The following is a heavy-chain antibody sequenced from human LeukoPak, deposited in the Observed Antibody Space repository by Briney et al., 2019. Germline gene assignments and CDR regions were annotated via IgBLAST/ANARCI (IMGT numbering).Heavy chain of an antibody. CDR2: INPSGGGT. Sequence: ASVKVSCKASGYTFTNYYIHWVRQAPGQGLEWMGTINPSGGGTSYAQRFQGRVTLTRDTSTSTVYMELSSLRSEDTAVYYCASGFCLWPTDYWGQGTLVTVSS. CDR1: GYTFTNYY. CDR3: ASGFCLWPTDY. V-gene: IGHV1-46*01. D-gene: IGHD2-21*01. J-gene: IGHJ4*02.